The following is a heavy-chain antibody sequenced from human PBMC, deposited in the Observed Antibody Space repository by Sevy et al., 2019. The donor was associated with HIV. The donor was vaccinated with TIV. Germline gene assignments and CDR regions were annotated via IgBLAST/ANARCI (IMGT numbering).Heavy chain of an antibody. V-gene: IGHV3-7*01. CDR3: ARGSRLTDV. Sequence: GGSLRLSCAASGFTFSSYWMSWVRQAPGKGLEWVAKIKEDGSEKQCVDSVKGRFTISRDNAKNSLYLQMNSLRAEDTAGYCWARGSRLTDVWGKGTTVTVSS. J-gene: IGHJ6*04. CDR1: GFTFSSYW. CDR2: IKEDGSEK. D-gene: IGHD3-16*01.